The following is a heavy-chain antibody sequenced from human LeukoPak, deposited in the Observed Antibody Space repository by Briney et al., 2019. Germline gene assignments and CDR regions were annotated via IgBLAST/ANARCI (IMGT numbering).Heavy chain of an antibody. CDR1: GFSVINNY. V-gene: IGHV3-53*01. D-gene: IGHD3-16*01. CDR2: IYNDGHT. CDR3: ARVRGSRTQPFDY. J-gene: IGHJ4*02. Sequence: GGSLRLSCAASGFSVINNYMTWVRQAPGKGLEWVSLIYNDGHTYYADSVKGRCTISRDNSKNTLYLQMNSLRAEDTAVYYCARVRGSRTQPFDYWGQGTLVTVSS.